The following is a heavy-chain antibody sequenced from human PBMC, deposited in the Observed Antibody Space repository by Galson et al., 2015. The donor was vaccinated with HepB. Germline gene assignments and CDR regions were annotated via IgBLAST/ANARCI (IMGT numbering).Heavy chain of an antibody. Sequence: SETLSLTCTVSGGSISSYYWSWIRQPAGRGLEWIGRIYTSGSTNYNPSLKSRVTMSVDTSKNQFSLKLSSVTAADTAVYYCARDLPHPGSYYEGSHFDYWGQGTLVTVSS. D-gene: IGHD1-26*01. CDR1: GGSISSYY. CDR3: ARDLPHPGSYYEGSHFDY. V-gene: IGHV4-4*07. CDR2: IYTSGST. J-gene: IGHJ4*02.